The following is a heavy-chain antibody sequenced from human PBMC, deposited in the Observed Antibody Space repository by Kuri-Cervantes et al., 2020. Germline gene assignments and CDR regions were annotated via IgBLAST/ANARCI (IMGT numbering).Heavy chain of an antibody. V-gene: IGHV3-48*02. D-gene: IGHD3-22*01. Sequence: GESLKISCAASGFTFSSYSMNWVRQAPGKGLEWVSYISSSSSTIYYADSVKGRFTISRDNAKNSLYLQMNSLRDEDTAVYYCARDQWSDYYDSSGYHAFDIWGQGTMVTVSS. CDR1: GFTFSSYS. CDR2: ISSSSSTI. J-gene: IGHJ3*02. CDR3: ARDQWSDYYDSSGYHAFDI.